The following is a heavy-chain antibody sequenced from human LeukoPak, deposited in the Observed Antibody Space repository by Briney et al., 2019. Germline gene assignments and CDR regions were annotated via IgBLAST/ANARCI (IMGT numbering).Heavy chain of an antibody. D-gene: IGHD3-3*01. J-gene: IGHJ4*02. CDR2: INPNSGGT. CDR3: ARGLEWNNAPEDAFDI. V-gene: IGHV1-2*02. CDR1: GYTFTGYY. Sequence: GASVKVSCKASGYTFTGYYMHWVRQAPGQGLERMGWINPNSGGTNYAQKFQGRVTMTRDTSISTAYMELSRLRSDDTAVYYCARGLEWNNAPEDAFDIWGQGTLVTVSS.